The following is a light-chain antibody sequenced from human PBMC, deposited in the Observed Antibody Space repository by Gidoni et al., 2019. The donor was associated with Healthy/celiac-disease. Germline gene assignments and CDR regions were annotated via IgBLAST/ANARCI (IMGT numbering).Light chain of an antibody. CDR3: QKRSNWTPIT. J-gene: IGKJ5*01. CDR1: QSVSSY. V-gene: IGKV3-11*01. CDR2: DAS. Sequence: EIVLTQSPATLSLSPGERATLACRASQSVSSYLACYQQKLGQAPRLLSYDASNRATGSPARFSGSGSGTDFTITISSREPEDFAVYYCQKRSNWTPITFGQGTRLEIK.